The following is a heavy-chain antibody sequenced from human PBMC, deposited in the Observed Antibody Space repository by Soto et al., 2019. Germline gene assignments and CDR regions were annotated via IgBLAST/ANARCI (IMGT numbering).Heavy chain of an antibody. D-gene: IGHD6-19*01. CDR3: ARDLAVADYYYYMDV. J-gene: IGHJ6*03. Sequence: GGSVKVSCKASGGTFSSYAISWVRQAPGQGLEWMGGTIPIFGNTNYAQKLQGRVTMTTDTSTSTAYMELRSLRSDDTAVYYCARDLAVADYYYYMDVWGKGTRVTVSS. CDR2: TIPIFGNT. V-gene: IGHV1-18*01. CDR1: GGTFSSYA.